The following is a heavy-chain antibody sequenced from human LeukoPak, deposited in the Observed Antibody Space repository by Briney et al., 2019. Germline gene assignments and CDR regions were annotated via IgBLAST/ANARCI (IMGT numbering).Heavy chain of an antibody. CDR2: IYDSGNT. CDR3: ARHDCDSSRCSVNWFDP. V-gene: IGHV4-39*01. J-gene: IGHJ5*02. D-gene: IGHD2/OR15-2a*01. Sequence: SETLSLTCTVSGVSMSSSPYYWGWIRQPPGKGLEWIGTIYDSGNTNYNPSLRSRLTISVDTSRNQFSLKLSSVTAADTAVYYCARHDCDSSRCSVNWFDPWGQGTLVTVSS. CDR1: GVSMSSSPYY.